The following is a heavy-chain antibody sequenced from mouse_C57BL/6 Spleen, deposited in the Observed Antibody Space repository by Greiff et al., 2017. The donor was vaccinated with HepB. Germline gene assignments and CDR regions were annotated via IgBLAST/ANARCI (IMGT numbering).Heavy chain of an antibody. D-gene: IGHD1-1*01. J-gene: IGHJ1*03. CDR3: TRSYYNGKDWYFDV. CDR2: IDPETGGT. CDR1: GYTFTDYE. V-gene: IGHV1-15*01. Sequence: QVQLQQSGAELVRPGASVTLSCKASGYTFTDYEMHWVKQTPVHGLEWIGAIDPETGGTAYNQKFKGKAIMTADKSSSTAYMELRSLTSEDSAVYYWTRSYYNGKDWYFDVWGTGTTVTVSS.